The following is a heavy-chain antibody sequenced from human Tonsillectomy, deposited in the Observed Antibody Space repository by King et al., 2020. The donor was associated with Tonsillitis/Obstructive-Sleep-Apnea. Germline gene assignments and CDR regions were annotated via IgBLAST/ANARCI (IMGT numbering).Heavy chain of an antibody. CDR2: INPNSGGT. J-gene: IGHJ6*02. CDR1: GYTFTGYY. V-gene: IGHV1-2*02. CDR3: ARDIGKGLVWFGELSDYYGMDV. D-gene: IGHD3-10*01. Sequence: VQLVESGAEVKKPGASVKVSCKASGYTFTGYYMHWVRQAPGQGLEWMGWINPNSGGTNYAQKFQGRVTMTRDTSISTAYMELSRLRSDDTAVYYCARDIGKGLVWFGELSDYYGMDVWGQGTTVTVSS.